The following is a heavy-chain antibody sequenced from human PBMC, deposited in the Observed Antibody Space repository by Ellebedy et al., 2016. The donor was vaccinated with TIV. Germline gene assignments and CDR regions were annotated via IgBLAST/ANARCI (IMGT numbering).Heavy chain of an antibody. D-gene: IGHD3-16*02. CDR1: GFAFSEYA. CDR3: AKDPLVPPAQTHIMIAFGGVIVGTFDS. V-gene: IGHV3-23*01. J-gene: IGHJ4*02. Sequence: GGSLRLSXAASGFAFSEYAFSWVRQSPGKGPEWLSAISPLGDYIYYADSVKGRFTSSRDNSKNTLYLQMNSLRAEDTAVYYCAKDPLVPPAQTHIMIAFGGVIVGTFDSWGQGTLVTVSS. CDR2: ISPLGDYI.